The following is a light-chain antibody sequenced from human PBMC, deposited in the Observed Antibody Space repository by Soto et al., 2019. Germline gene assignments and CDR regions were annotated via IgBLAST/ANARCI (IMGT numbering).Light chain of an antibody. Sequence: ELVLTQSPGTLSLSPGERATLSCRASQSVSSSFLAWYQQKPGQAPRLLVYGASGRATGIPDRFSGSGSGTDFTLTITRLEPEDFAVYYCQQYGNSPITFGQGTRLEIK. V-gene: IGKV3-20*01. CDR2: GAS. CDR3: QQYGNSPIT. J-gene: IGKJ5*01. CDR1: QSVSSSF.